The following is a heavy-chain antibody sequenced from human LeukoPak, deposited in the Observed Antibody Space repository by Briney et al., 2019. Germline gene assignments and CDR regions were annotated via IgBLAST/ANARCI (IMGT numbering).Heavy chain of an antibody. V-gene: IGHV1-46*03. Sequence: ASVKVSCKASGHPFSNFYIHWVRQAPGQGLEWMGLFNHTDGRAGHAQTFQGRVTMTGDTSTSTFFIEVSGLRFEDTAIYYCSRDLTNWGQGTLLTVAS. CDR3: SRDLTN. CDR2: FNHTDGRA. CDR1: GHPFSNFY. J-gene: IGHJ4*02.